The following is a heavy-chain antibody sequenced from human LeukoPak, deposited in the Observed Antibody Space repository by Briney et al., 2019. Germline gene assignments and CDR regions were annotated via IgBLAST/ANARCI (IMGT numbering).Heavy chain of an antibody. Sequence: GGSLRLSCAASGFTFSSYGMHWVRQAPGKGLEWVAVISYDGSNKYYADSVKGRFTISRDNSKNTLYLQMNSLRAEDTAVYYCAKDVEWLLLYYFDYWGQGTLVTVSS. CDR3: AKDVEWLLLYYFDY. CDR2: ISYDGSNK. J-gene: IGHJ4*02. V-gene: IGHV3-30*18. D-gene: IGHD3-22*01. CDR1: GFTFSSYG.